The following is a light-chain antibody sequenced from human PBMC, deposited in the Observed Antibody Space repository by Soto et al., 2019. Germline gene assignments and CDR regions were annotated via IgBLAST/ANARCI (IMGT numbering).Light chain of an antibody. CDR1: SSDIGAYNF. CDR2: DVN. Sequence: QSVLTQPASVSGSPGQSSTISCTGTSSDIGAYNFVSWYQQHPGKAPKLMLYDVNIRPSGVSNRFSGSKSGNRASLTISGLQAEDEADYYCTSWATSTTMIFGGGTKLTVL. J-gene: IGLJ2*01. V-gene: IGLV2-14*03. CDR3: TSWATSTTMI.